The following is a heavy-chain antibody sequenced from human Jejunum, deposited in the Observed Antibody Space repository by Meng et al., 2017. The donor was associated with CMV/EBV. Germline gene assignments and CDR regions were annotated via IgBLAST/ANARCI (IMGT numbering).Heavy chain of an antibody. CDR2: IYYSGGT. Sequence: GGSVRRGSYYWSWIRQPPGKGLEWIGYIYYSGGTNHNPSLKSRVTISIDTSKNQFSLKLSSVTAADTAVYYCARVSVGASYYFDYWGPGTLVTVSS. CDR1: GGSVRRGSYY. D-gene: IGHD1-26*01. CDR3: ARVSVGASYYFDY. V-gene: IGHV4-61*01. J-gene: IGHJ4*02.